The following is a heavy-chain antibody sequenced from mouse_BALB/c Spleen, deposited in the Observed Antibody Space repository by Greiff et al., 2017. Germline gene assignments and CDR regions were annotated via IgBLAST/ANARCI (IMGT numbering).Heavy chain of an antibody. J-gene: IGHJ1*01. Sequence: VQLQQSGAELVKPGASVKLSCTASGFNIKDTYMHWVKQRPEQGLEWIGRIDPANGNTKYDPKFQGKATITADTSSNTAYLQLSSLTSEDTAVYYCARSDYYGSSYWYFEVWGAGTTVTVSS. CDR3: ARSDYYGSSYWYFEV. V-gene: IGHV14-3*02. D-gene: IGHD1-1*01. CDR1: GFNIKDTY. CDR2: IDPANGNT.